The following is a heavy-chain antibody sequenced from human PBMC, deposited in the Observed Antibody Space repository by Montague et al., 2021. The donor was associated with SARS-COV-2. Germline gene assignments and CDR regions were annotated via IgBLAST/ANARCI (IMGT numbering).Heavy chain of an antibody. CDR3: AVDIVATIKRTFDY. V-gene: IGHV3-23*01. D-gene: IGHD5-12*01. J-gene: IGHJ4*02. CDR1: GFTFSSYA. CDR2: ISGSGGST. Sequence: SLRLSCAASGFTFSSYATSWVRQAPGKGLEWVSAISGSGGSTYYADSVKGRLTISRDNSKNTLYLQMNSLRAEDTAVYYCAVDIVATIKRTFDYWGQGTLVTVSS.